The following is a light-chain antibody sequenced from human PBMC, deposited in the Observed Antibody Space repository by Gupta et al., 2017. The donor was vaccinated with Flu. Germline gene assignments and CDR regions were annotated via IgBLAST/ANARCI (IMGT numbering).Light chain of an antibody. V-gene: IGKV1-39*01. CDR2: TAS. Sequence: DIQVTQFPSSLSASVGDRVTITCRASQNINNYLNWYQQKPGRAPDLLISTASTVQTGVPSRFSGSGFGTDFTLTISRLQPEDSATFYCQQSDSSLWTFGQGTKVEIK. CDR1: QNINNY. J-gene: IGKJ1*01. CDR3: QQSDSSLWT.